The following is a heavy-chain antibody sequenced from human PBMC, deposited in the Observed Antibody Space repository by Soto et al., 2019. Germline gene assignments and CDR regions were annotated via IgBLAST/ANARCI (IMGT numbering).Heavy chain of an antibody. V-gene: IGHV1-69*13. D-gene: IGHD3-22*01. Sequence: SVKVSCKASGGLFSSYPISWVRQVPGQGLEWMGGIIPVFQTAYYTQRFQGRVTITADESTNTAYMELSSLRSEDTAIYYCARGGSGYTWFNEFWGQGTMVTVSS. J-gene: IGHJ4*02. CDR3: ARGGSGYTWFNEF. CDR2: IIPVFQTA. CDR1: GGLFSSYP.